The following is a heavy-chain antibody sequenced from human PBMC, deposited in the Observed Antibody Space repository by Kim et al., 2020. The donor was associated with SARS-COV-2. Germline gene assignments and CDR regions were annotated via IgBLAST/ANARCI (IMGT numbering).Heavy chain of an antibody. J-gene: IGHJ4*02. D-gene: IGHD4-17*01. V-gene: IGHV4-31*03. Sequence: SETLSLTCTVSGGSISSGGYYWSWIRQHPGKGLEWIGYIYYSGSTYYNPSLKSRVTISVDTSKNQFSLKLSSVTAADTAVYYCARAGSSTVTVNFDYWGQGTLVTVSS. CDR1: GGSISSGGYY. CDR2: IYYSGST. CDR3: ARAGSSTVTVNFDY.